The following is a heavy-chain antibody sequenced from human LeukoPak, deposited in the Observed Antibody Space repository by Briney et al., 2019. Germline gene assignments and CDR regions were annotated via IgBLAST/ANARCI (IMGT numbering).Heavy chain of an antibody. CDR2: ISHRGRT. J-gene: IGHJ3*02. Sequence: SETLSLTCAVYGGSLSDYYWSWIRQSPGKGLEWIGEISHRGRTYYNLSLKSRVTISIDTSKNQFSLKLSSVTAADTAVYYCARVGGIVGASTGDDAFDIWGQGTMVTVSS. V-gene: IGHV4-34*01. D-gene: IGHD1-26*01. CDR1: GGSLSDYY. CDR3: ARVGGIVGASTGDDAFDI.